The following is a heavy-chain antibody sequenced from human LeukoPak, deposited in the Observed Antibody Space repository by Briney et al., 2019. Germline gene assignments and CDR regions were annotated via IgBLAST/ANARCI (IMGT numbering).Heavy chain of an antibody. CDR1: GFTFSSYG. D-gene: IGHD5-24*01. CDR3: AKSGYNRFDY. CDR2: INGNGGRT. Sequence: GGSLRLSCAASGFTFSSYGMSWVRQAPGKGLEWVSSINGNGGRTYYADSVRGRFTISRDNSKNTLYLQMNSLRAEDTAVYYCAKSGYNRFDYWGQGTLVTVSS. J-gene: IGHJ4*02. V-gene: IGHV3-23*01.